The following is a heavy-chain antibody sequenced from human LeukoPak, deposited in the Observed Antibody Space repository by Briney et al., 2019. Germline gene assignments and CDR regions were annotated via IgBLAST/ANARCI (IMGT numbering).Heavy chain of an antibody. CDR2: ISSSGSTI. Sequence: PGGSLRLSCAASGFTFSSYEMNWVRQAPGKGLEWVSYISSSGSTIYYADSVKGRFTISRDNAKNSLYLQMNSLRAEDTAVYYCARDRSVEFPHALDIWGQGTMVTVSS. V-gene: IGHV3-48*03. CDR1: GFTFSSYE. J-gene: IGHJ3*02. CDR3: ARDRSVEFPHALDI. D-gene: IGHD2-15*01.